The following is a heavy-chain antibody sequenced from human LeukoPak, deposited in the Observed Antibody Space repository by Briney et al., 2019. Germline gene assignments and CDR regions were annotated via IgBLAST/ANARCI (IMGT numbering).Heavy chain of an antibody. CDR3: AKDRRLRFLELPYYFDY. V-gene: IGHV3-23*01. CDR1: GFTFSSYA. D-gene: IGHD3-3*01. CDR2: ISGSGGST. J-gene: IGHJ4*02. Sequence: PGGSLRLSCAASGFTFSSYAMSWVRQAPGKGLEWVSAISGSGGSTYYADSVKGRFTISRDNSKNTLYLQMNSLRVEDTAVYYCAKDRRLRFLELPYYFDYWGQGTLVTVSS.